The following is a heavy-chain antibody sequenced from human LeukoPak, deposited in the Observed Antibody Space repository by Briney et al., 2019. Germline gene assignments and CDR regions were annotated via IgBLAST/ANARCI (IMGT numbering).Heavy chain of an antibody. D-gene: IGHD2-2*01. CDR3: AAVVPAVVGYFDY. CDR1: GGTFSSYA. J-gene: IGHJ4*02. CDR2: IIPIFGTA. V-gene: IGHV1-69*13. Sequence: VKVSCKASGGTFSSYALSWVRQAPGQGLEWMGGIIPIFGTANYAQKFQGRVTITADESTSTAYMELSSLRSEDTAVYYCAAVVPAVVGYFDYWGQGTLVTVSS.